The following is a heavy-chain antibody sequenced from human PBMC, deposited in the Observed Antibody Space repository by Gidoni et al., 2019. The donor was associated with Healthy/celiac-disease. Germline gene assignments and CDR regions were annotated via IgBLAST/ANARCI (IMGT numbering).Heavy chain of an antibody. CDR3: ARARYCSSTSCSSDAFDI. D-gene: IGHD2-2*01. V-gene: IGHV1-69*01. Sequence: QVQLVQSGAEVKKPGSSVKVSCKASGGTFSSYAISWVRQAHGQGLEWMGGIIPIFGPANYAQKFQGRVTITADESTSTAYMELSSLRSEDTAVYYCARARYCSSTSCSSDAFDIWGQGTMVTVSS. CDR2: IIPIFGPA. J-gene: IGHJ3*02. CDR1: GGTFSSYA.